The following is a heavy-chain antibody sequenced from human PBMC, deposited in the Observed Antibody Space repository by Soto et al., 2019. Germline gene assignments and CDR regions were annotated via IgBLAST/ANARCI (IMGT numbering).Heavy chain of an antibody. Sequence: QVQLVESRGGVVQPGRSLRLSCAASGFTFSSYAMHWVRQAPGKGLEWVAVISYDGSNKYYADSVKGRFTISRDNSKNTLYLQMNSLRAEDTAVYYCARDLLPPCGMDVWGQGTTVTVSS. J-gene: IGHJ6*02. CDR2: ISYDGSNK. CDR1: GFTFSSYA. CDR3: ARDLLPPCGMDV. V-gene: IGHV3-30-3*01.